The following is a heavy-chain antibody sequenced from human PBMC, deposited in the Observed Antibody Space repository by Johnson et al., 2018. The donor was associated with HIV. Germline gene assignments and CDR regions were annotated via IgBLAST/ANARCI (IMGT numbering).Heavy chain of an antibody. V-gene: IGHV3-30*04. CDR1: GFAFSSYA. Sequence: QVQLVESGGGVVQPGTSLRLSCTASGFAFSSYALHWVRQAPGKGLEWVAVISYDGRDAYYADSVKGRFTSSRDNSKNTLYLQMNSLIPEDSAVYYCATLWFGEVSVYDAFDVWGQGTMVTVSS. J-gene: IGHJ3*01. CDR3: ATLWFGEVSVYDAFDV. D-gene: IGHD3-10*01. CDR2: ISYDGRDA.